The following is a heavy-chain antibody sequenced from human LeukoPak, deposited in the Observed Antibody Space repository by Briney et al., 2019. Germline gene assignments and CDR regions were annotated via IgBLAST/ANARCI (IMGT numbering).Heavy chain of an antibody. CDR2: INRSGST. V-gene: IGHV4-34*01. CDR3: ASGYSYFGY. D-gene: IGHD5-18*01. CDR1: GGSFSGYY. Sequence: SETLSLTCAVYGGSFSGYYWSWIRQPPGKGLEWIGEINRSGSTNYNPSLKSRVTISVDTSKNQFSLKLSSVTAADTAVYYCASGYSYFGYWGQGTLVTVSS. J-gene: IGHJ4*02.